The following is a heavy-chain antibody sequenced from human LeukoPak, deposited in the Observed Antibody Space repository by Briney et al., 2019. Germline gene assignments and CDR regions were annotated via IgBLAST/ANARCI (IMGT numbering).Heavy chain of an antibody. Sequence: SETLSLTCTVSGGSISSYYWSWIRQPPGKGLEWIGYIYYSGSTNYNPSLKSRLTISVDTPENQISLKLSSVTAADTAVYYCARHGPADSRSYPLDYWGQGTLVTVSS. V-gene: IGHV4-59*08. D-gene: IGHD3-10*01. J-gene: IGHJ4*02. CDR2: IYYSGST. CDR3: ARHGPADSRSYPLDY. CDR1: GGSISSYY.